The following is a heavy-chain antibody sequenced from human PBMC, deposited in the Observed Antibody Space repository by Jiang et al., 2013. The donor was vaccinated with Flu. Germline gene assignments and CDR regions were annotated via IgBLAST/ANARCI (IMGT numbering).Heavy chain of an antibody. J-gene: IGHJ5*02. D-gene: IGHD6-13*01. V-gene: IGHV3-21*01. Sequence: SSISSSSSYIYYADSVKGRFTISRDSAKNSLYLQMNSLRAEDTAVYYCARDGIAAAGAGWFDPWGQGTLVTVSS. CDR2: ISSSSSYI. CDR3: ARDGIAAAGAGWFDP.